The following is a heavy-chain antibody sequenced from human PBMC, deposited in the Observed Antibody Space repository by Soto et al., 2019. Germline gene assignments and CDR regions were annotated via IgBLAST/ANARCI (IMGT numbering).Heavy chain of an antibody. CDR3: AKDHSTVAYFDY. V-gene: IGHV3-30*18. D-gene: IGHD4-17*01. CDR1: GFTFSSYG. J-gene: IGHJ4*02. CDR2: ISYDGSNK. Sequence: GGSLRLSCAASGFTFSSYGMHWVRQAPGKGLEWVAVISYDGSNKYYADSVKGRFTISRDKNTLYLQMNSLRDEDTAVYYCAKDHSTVAYFDYWGQGTLVTVSS.